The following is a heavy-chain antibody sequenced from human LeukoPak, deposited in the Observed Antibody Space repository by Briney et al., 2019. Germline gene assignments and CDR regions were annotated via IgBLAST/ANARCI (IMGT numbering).Heavy chain of an antibody. J-gene: IGHJ4*02. D-gene: IGHD3-9*01. V-gene: IGHV3-23*01. CDR3: AQDQLRYFDWSAPYYFDY. CDR2: ISGSGGST. Sequence: PGGSLRLSCAASGFTFSSYAMSWVRQGPGKGLEWVSAISGSGGSTYYADSVKGRFTISRDNSKNTLYLQMNSLRAEDTAVYYCAQDQLRYFDWSAPYYFDYWGQGTLVTVSS. CDR1: GFTFSSYA.